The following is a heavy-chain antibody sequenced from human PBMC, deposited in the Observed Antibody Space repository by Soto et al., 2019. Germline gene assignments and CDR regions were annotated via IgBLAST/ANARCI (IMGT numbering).Heavy chain of an antibody. Sequence: PGGSLRLSCAASGFSFSDYYMNWLRQAPGKGLEWVSYISPSGSTLYYADSVKGRFTISRDNAKNSLYLQMNSLRVEDTAFYYCARAVVEVPPVTDLGFFPDYWGQGTLVTVSS. V-gene: IGHV3-11*01. J-gene: IGHJ4*02. CDR2: ISPSGSTL. CDR1: GFSFSDYY. D-gene: IGHD2-2*01. CDR3: ARAVVEVPPVTDLGFFPDY.